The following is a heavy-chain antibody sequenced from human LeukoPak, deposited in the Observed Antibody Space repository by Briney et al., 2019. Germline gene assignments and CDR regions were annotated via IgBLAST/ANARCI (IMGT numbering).Heavy chain of an antibody. J-gene: IGHJ4*02. CDR2: IRYDGTNK. Sequence: PGGSLRLSXAASGFTFSTYGMHWVRQAPGKGVEWVAFIRYDGTNKYYADSVKGRFTISRDNSKNTLYLQMNSLRGEDTAVYFCAKDKDPWKSTAISDFDYWGQGTLVTVSS. D-gene: IGHD1-1*01. CDR3: AKDKDPWKSTAISDFDY. CDR1: GFTFSTYG. V-gene: IGHV3-30*02.